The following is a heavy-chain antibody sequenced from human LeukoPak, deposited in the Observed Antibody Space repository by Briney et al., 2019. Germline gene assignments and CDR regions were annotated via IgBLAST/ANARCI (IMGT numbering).Heavy chain of an antibody. CDR2: FSSDGSST. CDR1: GFTFSSSA. D-gene: IGHD3-10*01. CDR3: VKTLKYYGSGRGLFDS. J-gene: IGHJ4*02. V-gene: IGHV3-64D*06. Sequence: GGSLRLSCSASGFTFSSSAMYWVRQAPGKGLEYVSAFSSDGSSTFYADSVKGRFTISRDNSKNMLCLQMSSLRADDTAVYYCVKTLKYYGSGRGLFDSWGQGTLVTVSS.